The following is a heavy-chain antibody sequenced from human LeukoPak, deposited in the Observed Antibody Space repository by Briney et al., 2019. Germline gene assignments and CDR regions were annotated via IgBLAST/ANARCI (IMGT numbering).Heavy chain of an antibody. CDR3: ARAGHCSSTSCYGHFDY. V-gene: IGHV4-39*07. CDR1: GGSISSSSYY. CDR2: IYYSGST. Sequence: SETLSLTCTVSGGSISSSSYYWGWIRQPPGKGLEWIGRIYYSGSTYYNPSLKSRVTISVDTSKNQFSLKLSSVTAADTAVYYCARAGHCSSTSCYGHFDYWGQGTLVTVSS. D-gene: IGHD2-2*01. J-gene: IGHJ4*02.